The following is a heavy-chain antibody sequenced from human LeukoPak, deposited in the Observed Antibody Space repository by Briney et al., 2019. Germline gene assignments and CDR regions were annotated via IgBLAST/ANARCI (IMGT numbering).Heavy chain of an antibody. D-gene: IGHD5-18*01. V-gene: IGHV3-30-3*01. Sequence: GGSLRLSCAASGFTFSSYAMHWVRQAPGKGLEWVAVISYDGSNKYYADSAKGRFTISRDNSKNTLYLQMNSLRAEDTAVYYCARAGDVDTAMVGAFDIWGQGTMVTVSS. J-gene: IGHJ3*02. CDR2: ISYDGSNK. CDR3: ARAGDVDTAMVGAFDI. CDR1: GFTFSSYA.